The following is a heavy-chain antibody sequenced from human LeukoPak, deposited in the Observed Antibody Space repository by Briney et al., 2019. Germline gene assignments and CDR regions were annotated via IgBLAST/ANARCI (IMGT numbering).Heavy chain of an antibody. CDR2: ISGSGGST. Sequence: GGSLRLSCAASGFTFSRYAMSWVRQAPGKGLEWVSAISGSGGSTYYADSVKGRFTISRDNSKNTLYLQMNSLRAEDTAVYYCAKDHYYDSSVPSDYFDYWGQGTLVTVSS. J-gene: IGHJ4*02. D-gene: IGHD3-22*01. CDR3: AKDHYYDSSVPSDYFDY. CDR1: GFTFSRYA. V-gene: IGHV3-23*01.